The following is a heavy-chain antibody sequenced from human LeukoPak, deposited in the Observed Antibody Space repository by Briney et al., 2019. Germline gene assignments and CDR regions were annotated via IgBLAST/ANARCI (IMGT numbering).Heavy chain of an antibody. CDR1: GFTFSSYA. D-gene: IGHD3-22*01. CDR3: AKTGSGSSKSMDV. CDR2: ISGSGGST. V-gene: IGHV3-23*01. Sequence: GGSLRLSCAASGFTFSSYAMSWVRQAPGKGLEWVSAISGSGGSTYYADSVKGRFTISRDNSKNTLYLQMDSLRAEDTAVYYCAKTGSGSSKSMDVWGKGTTVTVSS. J-gene: IGHJ6*03.